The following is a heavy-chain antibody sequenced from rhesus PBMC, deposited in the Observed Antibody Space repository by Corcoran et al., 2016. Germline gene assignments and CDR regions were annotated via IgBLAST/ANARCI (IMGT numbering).Heavy chain of an antibody. CDR3: ARVGWVAAADPDAFDF. J-gene: IGHJ3*01. Sequence: QVTLKESGPALVKPTQTLTLTCTFSGFSLSTSGMGVGWIRQPSRKTLEWLALIYWDDDKRYSTSLKSRLTISKDTSKNQVVLTMTNMDPVDTATYYCARVGWVAAADPDAFDFWGQGLRVTVSS. CDR2: IYWDDDK. CDR1: GFSLSTSGMG. V-gene: IGHV2-1*01. D-gene: IGHD6-31*01.